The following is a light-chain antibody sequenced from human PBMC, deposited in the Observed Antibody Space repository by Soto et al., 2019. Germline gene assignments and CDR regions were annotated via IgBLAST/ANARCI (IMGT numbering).Light chain of an antibody. V-gene: IGKV3-20*01. Sequence: EIVLTQSPGTLSLSPGERATLSCRASQSVGISYLAWYQQTPGQAPRLLIYGTSSRATGIPDRFGGSGSGTDFTLTISRLEPEDFAVYYCQQYGSSPRTFGQGTKVDIK. CDR3: QQYGSSPRT. CDR1: QSVGISY. CDR2: GTS. J-gene: IGKJ1*01.